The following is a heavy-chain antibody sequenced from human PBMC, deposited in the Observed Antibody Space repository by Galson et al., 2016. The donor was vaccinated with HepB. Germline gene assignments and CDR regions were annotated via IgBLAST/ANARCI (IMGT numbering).Heavy chain of an antibody. CDR3: ARIYYEILTGLTPWYYFDS. V-gene: IGHV3-33*01. CDR1: GFTFSNYG. D-gene: IGHD3-9*01. J-gene: IGHJ4*02. Sequence: SLRLSCAASGFTFSNYGMHWVRQAPGKGLEWVAVIWYDGSEKYYADSVKGRFTISRDNSKNTLYLQMNSLRAEDTAVYYCARIYYEILTGLTPWYYFDSWGQGTLVTVAS. CDR2: IWYDGSEK.